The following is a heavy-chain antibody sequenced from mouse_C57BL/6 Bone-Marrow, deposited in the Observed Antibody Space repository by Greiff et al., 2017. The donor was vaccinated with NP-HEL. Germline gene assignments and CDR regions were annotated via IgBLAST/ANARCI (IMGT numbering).Heavy chain of an antibody. D-gene: IGHD1-1*01. V-gene: IGHV5-16*01. CDR3: ARGTTVVYWYFDV. CDR1: GFTFSDYY. Sequence: EVKLVESEGGLVQPGSSMKLSCTASGFTFSDYYMAWVRQVPEKGLEWVANINYDGSSTYYLDSLKSRFIISRDNAKNILYLQMSSLKSEDTATYYCARGTTVVYWYFDVWGTGTTVTVSS. J-gene: IGHJ1*03. CDR2: INYDGSST.